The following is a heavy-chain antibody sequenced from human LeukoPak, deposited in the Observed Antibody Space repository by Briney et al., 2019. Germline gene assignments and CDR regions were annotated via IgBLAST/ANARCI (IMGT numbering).Heavy chain of an antibody. D-gene: IGHD3-16*01. V-gene: IGHV4-39*01. Sequence: SETLSLTCTVSGGSISSGGYYWGWIRHPPGKGLEWIATIYYTGKAYHHPSLKSRATISVDNSKNQLFITLTSATVADTAIYYCARRGDTWGQGTLVTVSS. CDR3: ARRGDT. CDR2: IYYTGKA. J-gene: IGHJ5*02. CDR1: GGSISSGGYY.